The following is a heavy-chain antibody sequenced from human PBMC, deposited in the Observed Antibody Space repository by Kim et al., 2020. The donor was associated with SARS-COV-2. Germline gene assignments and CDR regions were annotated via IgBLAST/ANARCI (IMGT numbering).Heavy chain of an antibody. CDR3: AKDRADY. Sequence: GGSLRLSCAASGFSFSDYAMSWVRQAPGKGLEWVSSISGNSVRTHFAGSVRGRFAISSDNSKNMLYLQMDNLRAEDTALYYCAKDRADY. CDR2: ISGNSVRT. V-gene: IGHV3-23*01. J-gene: IGHJ4*01. CDR1: GFSFSDYA.